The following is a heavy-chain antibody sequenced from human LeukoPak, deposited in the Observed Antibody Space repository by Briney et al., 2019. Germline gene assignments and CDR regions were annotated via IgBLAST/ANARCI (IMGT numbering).Heavy chain of an antibody. CDR3: ARDRYYYDSSGSNFDY. J-gene: IGHJ4*02. D-gene: IGHD3-22*01. CDR1: GCSISSYY. V-gene: IGHV4-4*07. Sequence: SETLSLTCTVSGCSISSYYWSWIRQPAGKGLEWIGRIYTSGSTNYNPSLKSRVTMSVDTSKNQFSLKLTSVTAADTAIYYCARDRYYYDSSGSNFDYWGQGTLVTVSS. CDR2: IYTSGST.